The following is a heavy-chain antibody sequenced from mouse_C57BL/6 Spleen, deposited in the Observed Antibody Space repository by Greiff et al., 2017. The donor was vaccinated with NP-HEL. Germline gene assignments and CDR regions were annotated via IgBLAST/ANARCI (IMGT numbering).Heavy chain of an antibody. CDR2: IHPNSGST. D-gene: IGHD2-1*01. J-gene: IGHJ2*01. Sequence: QVQLQQPGAELVKPGASVKLSCKASGYTFTSYWMHWVKQRPGQGLEWIGMIHPNSGSTNYNQKFKDKATLTVDKSSSTAYMQLSSLTSEDSAVYYCARSGVTGDYWGQGTTLTVSS. V-gene: IGHV1-64*01. CDR3: ARSGVTGDY. CDR1: GYTFTSYW.